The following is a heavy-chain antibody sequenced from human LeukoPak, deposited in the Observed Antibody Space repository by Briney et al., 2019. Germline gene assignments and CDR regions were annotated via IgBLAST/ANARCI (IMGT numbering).Heavy chain of an antibody. CDR2: INPNSGGT. V-gene: IGHV1-2*02. Sequence: ASVKVSCKASGYTFTGYYMHWVRQAPGQGLEWMGWINPNSGGTNYAQKFQGRVTMTRDTSISTAYMELSGLRSDDTAVYYCARGEVEMATIPFDYWGQGTLVTVSS. J-gene: IGHJ4*02. D-gene: IGHD5-24*01. CDR1: GYTFTGYY. CDR3: ARGEVEMATIPFDY.